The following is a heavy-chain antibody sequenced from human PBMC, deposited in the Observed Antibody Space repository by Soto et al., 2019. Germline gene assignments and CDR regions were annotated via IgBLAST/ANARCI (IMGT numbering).Heavy chain of an antibody. CDR1: GFTFSIYG. CDR2: ISGTGGST. CDR3: ARKSDCSGGSCPSYFDY. J-gene: IGHJ4*02. V-gene: IGHV3-23*01. D-gene: IGHD2-15*01. Sequence: GGSLRLSCAASGFTFSIYGMSWVRQAPGKGLEWVSGISGTGGSTYYADSVKGRFTISRDNSKNTLFLQMDSLRAEDTAVYYCARKSDCSGGSCPSYFDYWGQGTLVTVSS.